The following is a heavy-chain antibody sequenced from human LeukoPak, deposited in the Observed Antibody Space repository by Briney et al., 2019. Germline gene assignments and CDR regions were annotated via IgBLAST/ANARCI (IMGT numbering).Heavy chain of an antibody. V-gene: IGHV3-15*01. Sequence: GGSLRLSCAASGFTVSSNYMSWVRQAPGKGLEWVGRIKSKTDGGTTDYAAPVKGRFTISRDDSKNTLYLQMNSLRAEDTAVYYCAKGRECDYWGQGTLVTVSS. CDR3: AKGRECDY. CDR1: GFTVSSNY. J-gene: IGHJ4*02. CDR2: IKSKTDGGTT.